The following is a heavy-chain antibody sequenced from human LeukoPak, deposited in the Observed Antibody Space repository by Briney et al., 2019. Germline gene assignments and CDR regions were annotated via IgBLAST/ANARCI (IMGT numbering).Heavy chain of an antibody. V-gene: IGHV3-49*03. Sequence: GGSLRLSCTASGFTFGDYAMSWFRQAPGKGLEWVGFIRSKAYGGTTEYAASVKGRFTISRDDSKSIAYLQMNSLKTEDTAVYYCTRGHSSSWPHFDYWGQGTLVTVSS. CDR3: TRGHSSSWPHFDY. CDR1: GFTFGDYA. J-gene: IGHJ4*02. CDR2: IRSKAYGGTT. D-gene: IGHD6-13*01.